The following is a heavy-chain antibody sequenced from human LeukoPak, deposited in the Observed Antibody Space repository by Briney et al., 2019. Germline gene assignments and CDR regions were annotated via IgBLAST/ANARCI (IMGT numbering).Heavy chain of an antibody. Sequence: GGSLRLSCAASGFTFRSHGMHWVRQAPGKGLEWVAFIWYDGSNKYYTVSVKGRFTISRDNSKNTLYLQMNSLRAEDTAVYYCAGDRATSYFDYWGQGALVTVSS. V-gene: IGHV3-33*01. CDR1: GFTFRSHG. D-gene: IGHD1-26*01. CDR3: AGDRATSYFDY. J-gene: IGHJ4*02. CDR2: IWYDGSNK.